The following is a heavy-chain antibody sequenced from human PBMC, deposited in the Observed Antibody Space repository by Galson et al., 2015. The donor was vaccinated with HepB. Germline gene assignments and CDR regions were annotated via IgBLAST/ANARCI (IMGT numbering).Heavy chain of an antibody. CDR1: GFTFSSYA. CDR2: ISSTGDST. J-gene: IGHJ5*02. D-gene: IGHD6-13*01. Sequence: SLRLSCAASGFTFSSYAMHWVRQAPGKGLEYVSAISSTGDSTYYADSVKGRFTISKDNSKNTLFLQMSRLRVEDTAVYYCVKLPSWDRGLDRWGQGTLVTVSS. V-gene: IGHV3-64D*09. CDR3: VKLPSWDRGLDR.